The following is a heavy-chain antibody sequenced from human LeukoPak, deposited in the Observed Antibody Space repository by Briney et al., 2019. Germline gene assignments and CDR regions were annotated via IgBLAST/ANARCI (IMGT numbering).Heavy chain of an antibody. J-gene: IGHJ4*02. CDR3: SRLRSNSWSSYYFDY. Sequence: SETLSLTCTVSGGSISSSSYYWGWIRQPPGKGLEWIGSIYYSGSTYYNPSLKSRVTISVDTSKNQFSLSLTSVTAADTAVYYCSRLRSNSWSSYYFDYWGQGAHVAVSP. V-gene: IGHV4-39*03. D-gene: IGHD2-2*01. CDR1: GGSISSSSYY. CDR2: IYYSGST.